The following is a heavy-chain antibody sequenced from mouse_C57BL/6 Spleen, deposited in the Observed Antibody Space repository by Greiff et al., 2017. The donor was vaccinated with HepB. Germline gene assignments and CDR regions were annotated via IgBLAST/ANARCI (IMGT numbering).Heavy chain of an antibody. J-gene: IGHJ2*01. CDR1: GFTFSSYA. V-gene: IGHV5-4*03. D-gene: IGHD2-2*01. Sequence: DVMLVESGGGLVKPGGSLKLSCAASGFTFSSYAMSWVRQTPEKRLEWVATISDGGSYTYYPDNVKGRFTISRDNAKNNLYLQMSHLKSEDTAMYYCARGYGWYPYFDYWGQGTTLTVSS. CDR2: ISDGGSYT. CDR3: ARGYGWYPYFDY.